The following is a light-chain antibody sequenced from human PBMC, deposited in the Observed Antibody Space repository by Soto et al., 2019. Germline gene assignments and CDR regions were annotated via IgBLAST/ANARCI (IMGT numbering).Light chain of an antibody. Sequence: QSVLTQTPSASGTPGQRVTISCSGTNSNIGVNSVSLYQQLPGTAPKLLIFSNNQRSSGVPDRFSGSKSGTSASLAISGLQSEDEADYYCAVWDDSLNGPVFGGGTKLTVL. J-gene: IGLJ2*01. CDR2: SNN. CDR3: AVWDDSLNGPV. V-gene: IGLV1-44*01. CDR1: NSNIGVNS.